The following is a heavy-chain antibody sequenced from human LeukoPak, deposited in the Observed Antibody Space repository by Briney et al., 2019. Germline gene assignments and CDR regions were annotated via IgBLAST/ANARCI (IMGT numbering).Heavy chain of an antibody. D-gene: IGHD6-13*01. CDR3: AREGSSSSLDY. CDR2: INWNGGST. CDR1: GFTFDDYG. Sequence: AGRSLRLSCAASGFTFDDYGMSWVRQAPGKGLEWVSGINWNGGSTGYADSVKGRFTISRDNAKNSLYLQMNSLRAEDTALYHCAREGSSSSLDYWGQGTLVTVSS. J-gene: IGHJ4*02. V-gene: IGHV3-20*01.